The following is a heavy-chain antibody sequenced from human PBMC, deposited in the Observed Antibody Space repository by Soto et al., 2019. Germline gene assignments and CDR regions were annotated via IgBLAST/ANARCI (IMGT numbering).Heavy chain of an antibody. CDR2: LYTRSDT. J-gene: IGHJ4*02. CDR3: SRSRDAGTYSGRFLDY. D-gene: IGHD1-26*01. V-gene: IGHV3-53*01. Sequence: PGGSLRLSFAASGFTVSSTYLAWVRQAPGQGQKWAAILYTRSDTVDADAVKGRFTISRDSSKNTFYLQLTIRRGEDTAMYFCSRSRDAGTYSGRFLDYWGQGSRGSASS. CDR1: GFTVSSTY.